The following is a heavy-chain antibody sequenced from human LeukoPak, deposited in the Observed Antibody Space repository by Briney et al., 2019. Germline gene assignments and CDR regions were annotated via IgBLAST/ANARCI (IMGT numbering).Heavy chain of an antibody. CDR3: ARGWGYCSSTSCYMYYYYMDA. J-gene: IGHJ6*03. CDR1: GGSISSHY. D-gene: IGHD2-2*02. V-gene: IGHV4-59*11. Sequence: PSETLSLTCTVSGGSISSHYWSWIRQPPGKGLEWIGYIYYSGSTNYNPSLKSRVTISVDTSKNQFSLKLSSVTAADTAVYYCARGWGYCSSTSCYMYYYYMDAWGKGTTVTVSS. CDR2: IYYSGST.